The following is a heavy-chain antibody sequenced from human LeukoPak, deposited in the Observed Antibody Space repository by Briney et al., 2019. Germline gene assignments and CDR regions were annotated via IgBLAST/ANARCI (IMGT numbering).Heavy chain of an antibody. CDR1: GGSINSYY. J-gene: IGHJ6*03. CDR3: ARDRRGYDILTGYRTYYYYYYMDV. D-gene: IGHD3-9*01. CDR2: IHYSGST. V-gene: IGHV4-59*01. Sequence: SETLSLACTVSGGSINSYYWSWIRQPPGKGLQWIGCIHYSGSTNYNPSLKSRVTISVDTSKNQFSLKLSSVTAADTAVYYCARDRRGYDILTGYRTYYYYYYMDVWGKGTTVTISS.